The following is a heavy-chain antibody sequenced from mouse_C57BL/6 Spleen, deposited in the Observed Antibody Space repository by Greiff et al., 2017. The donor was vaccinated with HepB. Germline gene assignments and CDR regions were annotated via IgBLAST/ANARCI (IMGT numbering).Heavy chain of an antibody. J-gene: IGHJ1*03. Sequence: EVQLVESGAELVRPGASVKLSCTASGFNIKDDYMHWVKQRPEQGLEWIGWIDPENGDTEYASKFQGKATITADTSSNTAYLQLSSLTSEDTAVYYCTTYPCYYGSSYSYWYFDVWGTGTTVTVSS. CDR3: TTYPCYYGSSYSYWYFDV. D-gene: IGHD1-1*01. CDR1: GFNIKDDY. CDR2: IDPENGDT. V-gene: IGHV14-4*01.